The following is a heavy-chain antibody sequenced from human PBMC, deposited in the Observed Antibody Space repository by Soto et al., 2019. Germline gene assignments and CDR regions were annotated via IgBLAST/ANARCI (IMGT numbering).Heavy chain of an antibody. D-gene: IGHD2-15*01. CDR3: ASPTKGGVFWWWFDP. V-gene: IGHV1-69*01. CDR2: IIPIFGTA. J-gene: IGHJ5*02. Sequence: QVQLVQSGAEVKKPGSSVKVSCKASGGTYSSYAISWVRQAPGQGLEWMEGIIPIFGTANYAQKYQGRVTITADESTSTAYMELSSLISEDTAVYYCASPTKGGVFWWWFDPWGQGTLVTVSS. CDR1: GGTYSSYA.